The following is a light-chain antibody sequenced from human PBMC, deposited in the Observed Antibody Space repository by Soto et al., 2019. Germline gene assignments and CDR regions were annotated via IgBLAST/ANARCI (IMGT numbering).Light chain of an antibody. Sequence: DIQMTQSPSTLSASVGDRVTITCRASQSISSWLAWYQQKPGKAPKLLIYKASSLESGVPSRFSGSGPGTEFTLTISSLQPDELATYYCQQYNSYWTFGQGTKVEIK. V-gene: IGKV1-5*03. CDR1: QSISSW. CDR3: QQYNSYWT. J-gene: IGKJ1*01. CDR2: KAS.